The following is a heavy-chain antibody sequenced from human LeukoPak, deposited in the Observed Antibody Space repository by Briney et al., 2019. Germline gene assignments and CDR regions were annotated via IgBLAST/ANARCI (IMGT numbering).Heavy chain of an antibody. CDR1: GYTFTSYY. CDR2: INPSGGST. J-gene: IGHJ4*02. V-gene: IGHV1-46*01. Sequence: GASVKVSCKASGYTFTSYYMHWVRQAPGQGLEWMGIINPSGGSTSYAQKFQGKVTMTRDTSTSTVYMELSSLRSEVTAVYYCARDCDILTGYYLHFDYWGQGTLVTVSS. D-gene: IGHD3-9*01. CDR3: ARDCDILTGYYLHFDY.